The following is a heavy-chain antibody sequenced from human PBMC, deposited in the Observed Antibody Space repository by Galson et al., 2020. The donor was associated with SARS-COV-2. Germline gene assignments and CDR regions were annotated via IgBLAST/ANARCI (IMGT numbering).Heavy chain of an antibody. CDR2: ISSSGSTI. J-gene: IGHJ6*03. Sequence: NSGGSLRLSCAASGFTFSDYYMSWIRQASGKGLEWVSYISSSGSTIYYADSVKGRFTISRDNAKNSLYLQMNSLRAEDTAVYYCASHDFWSGYYMDVWGKGTTVTVSS. V-gene: IGHV3-11*01. D-gene: IGHD3-3*01. CDR1: GFTFSDYY. CDR3: ASHDFWSGYYMDV.